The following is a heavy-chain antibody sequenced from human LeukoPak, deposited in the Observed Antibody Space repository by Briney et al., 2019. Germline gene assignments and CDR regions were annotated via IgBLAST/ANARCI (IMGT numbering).Heavy chain of an antibody. V-gene: IGHV4-30-2*01. J-gene: IGHJ4*02. CDR1: GGSISSGGYT. CDR3: ARGVGNYDRSGYYPYYFDY. Sequence: SQTLSLTCAVSGGSISSGGYTWSCIRQPPGQGLEWIGSIYHSGRTYYNPSIKSRIIISVDRSKIQFSQKMSSLTAPNTAVYYCARGVGNYDRSGYYPYYFDYWGQGTLVTVSS. D-gene: IGHD3-22*01. CDR2: IYHSGRT.